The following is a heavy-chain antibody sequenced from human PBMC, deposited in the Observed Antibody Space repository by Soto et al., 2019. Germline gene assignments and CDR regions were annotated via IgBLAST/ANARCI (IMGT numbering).Heavy chain of an antibody. CDR2: ISYDGNNK. J-gene: IGHJ6*02. Sequence: QVQLVESGGGVVQPGRSLRLSCAASGFTFSSNVMYWVRQAPGKGLEWVAVISYDGNNKYYADSVKGRFTISRDNSKNTLYLQLNSLRAEDTAVYYCARAGCDGGSCYTLVGLRYGMDVWGQGTTVTVSS. CDR3: ARAGCDGGSCYTLVGLRYGMDV. D-gene: IGHD2-15*01. CDR1: GFTFSSNV. V-gene: IGHV3-30-3*01.